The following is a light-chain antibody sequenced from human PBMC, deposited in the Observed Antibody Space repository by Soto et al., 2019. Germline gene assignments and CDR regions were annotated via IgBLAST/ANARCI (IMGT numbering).Light chain of an antibody. Sequence: EIVMPPSPATLSVSPGERATLSCRASQSVSTNVAWYQHKPGQAPGLLIYGASTRATGIPARFSGTGSGTEFTLTISGLQSEDFAVYYCQQYNNWPPLTFGRGTKVDIK. J-gene: IGKJ4*01. V-gene: IGKV3-15*01. CDR2: GAS. CDR3: QQYNNWPPLT. CDR1: QSVSTN.